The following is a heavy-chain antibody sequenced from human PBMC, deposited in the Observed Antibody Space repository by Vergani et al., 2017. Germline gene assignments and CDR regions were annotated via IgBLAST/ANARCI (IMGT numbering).Heavy chain of an antibody. J-gene: IGHJ6*02. CDR3: SRVGAVAGSDYYYYGMDV. CDR1: GYSISSGYY. CDR2: ICHSGST. V-gene: IGHV4-38-2*02. D-gene: IGHD6-19*01. Sequence: QVQLQESGPGLVKPSETLSLTCTVSGYSISSGYYWGWIRQPPGKGLEWIGSICHSGSTYYNPSLKSRVTISVDTSKNQFFLQLSSVTAADTAVYYCSRVGAVAGSDYYYYGMDVWGQGTTVTVSS.